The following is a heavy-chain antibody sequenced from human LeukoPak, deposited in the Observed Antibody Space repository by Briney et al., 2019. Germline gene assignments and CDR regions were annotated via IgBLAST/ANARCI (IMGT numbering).Heavy chain of an antibody. Sequence: GGSLRLSCAASGFTVRSNYMNWVRQAPGKGLEWVSIIYSGGHTYYADSVKGRFTISRDNSKNTLYLQMNSLRAEDTAVYYCAKDNWNNEGYWGQGTLVTVSS. CDR2: IYSGGHT. D-gene: IGHD1/OR15-1a*01. CDR1: GFTVRSNY. J-gene: IGHJ4*02. V-gene: IGHV3-66*01. CDR3: AKDNWNNEGY.